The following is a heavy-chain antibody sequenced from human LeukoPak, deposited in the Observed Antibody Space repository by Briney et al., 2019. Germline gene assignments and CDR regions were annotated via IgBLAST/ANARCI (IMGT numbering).Heavy chain of an antibody. CDR1: GFTFSNYA. CDR2: ITTDGVGT. V-gene: IGHV3-64D*09. D-gene: IGHD3-10*01. CDR3: MKGWFAA. Sequence: GGSLRLSCSASGFTFSNYAMHWVRQAPGKGLEYVSAITTDGVGTYYADSVRGRFTISRDNSKNTLYLQMSSLRAEDTAVYYCMKGWFAAGGQGTLVTVAS. J-gene: IGHJ4*02.